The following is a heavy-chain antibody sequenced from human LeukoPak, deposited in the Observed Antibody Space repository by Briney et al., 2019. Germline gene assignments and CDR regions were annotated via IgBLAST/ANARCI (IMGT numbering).Heavy chain of an antibody. V-gene: IGHV1-2*06. J-gene: IGHJ4*02. CDR3: ARDIFGAAAAVKY. CDR2: INPNSGGT. Sequence: ASVKVSCKASGYTFTGYYVHWVRQAPGQGLEWMGRINPNSGGTNYAQKFQGRVTMTRDTSISTAYMELSRLGSDDTAVYYCARDIFGAAAAVKYWGQGTLVTVSS. CDR1: GYTFTGYY. D-gene: IGHD6-13*01.